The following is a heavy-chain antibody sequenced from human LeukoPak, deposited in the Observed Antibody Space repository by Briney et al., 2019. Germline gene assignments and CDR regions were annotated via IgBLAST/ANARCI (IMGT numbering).Heavy chain of an antibody. CDR2: MNPNSGNT. V-gene: IGHV1-8*01. CDR1: GYTFTSYD. Sequence: ASVEVSCKASGYTFTSYDINWVRQATGQGLEWMGWMNPNSGNTGYAQKFQGRVTMTRNTSISTAYMELSSLRSEDTAVYYCARRLSIAAAGRKRAYYFDYWGQGTLVTVSS. CDR3: ARRLSIAAAGRKRAYYFDY. D-gene: IGHD6-13*01. J-gene: IGHJ4*02.